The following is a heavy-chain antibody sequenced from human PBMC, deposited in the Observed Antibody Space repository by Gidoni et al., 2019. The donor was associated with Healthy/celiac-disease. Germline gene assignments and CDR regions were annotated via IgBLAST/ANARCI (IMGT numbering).Heavy chain of an antibody. J-gene: IGHJ3*02. CDR2: ISSSSSYI. V-gene: IGHV3-21*01. CDR1: GFTFRSYS. D-gene: IGHD6-6*01. CDR3: ARDAVPLSRLDAFDI. Sequence: EVQLVESGGGLVKPGGSLSLSCAASGFTFRSYSMNWVRQAPGKGLEWVSSISSSSSYIYYADSVKGRFTISRDNAKNSLYLQMNSLRAEDTAVYYCARDAVPLSRLDAFDIWGQGTMVTVSS.